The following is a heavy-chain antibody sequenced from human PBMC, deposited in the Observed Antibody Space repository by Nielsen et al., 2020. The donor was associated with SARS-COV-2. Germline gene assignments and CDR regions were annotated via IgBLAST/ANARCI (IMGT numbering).Heavy chain of an antibody. J-gene: IGHJ6*02. D-gene: IGHD1-1*01. V-gene: IGHV3-11*03. Sequence: WIRQPPGKGLEWVSSISSSSSYTNYADSVKGRFTISRDNAKNSLYLQMNGLRAEDTAVYYCARFDGGTRFGYYYYYGMDVWGQGTTVTVSS. CDR3: ARFDGGTRFGYYYYYGMDV. CDR2: ISSSSSYT.